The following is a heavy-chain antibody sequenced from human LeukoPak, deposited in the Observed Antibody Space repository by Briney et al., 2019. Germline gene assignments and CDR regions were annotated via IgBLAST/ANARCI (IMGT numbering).Heavy chain of an antibody. D-gene: IGHD2-2*02. J-gene: IGHJ4*02. Sequence: GGSLRLSCAASGFTFSSYSMNWVRQAPGKGLEWVPSISSSSSYIYYADSVKGRFTISRDNAKNSLYLQMNSLRAEDTAVYYCATFVHCSSTSCYNNFDYWGQGTLVTVSS. CDR2: ISSSSSYI. CDR1: GFTFSSYS. CDR3: ATFVHCSSTSCYNNFDY. V-gene: IGHV3-21*01.